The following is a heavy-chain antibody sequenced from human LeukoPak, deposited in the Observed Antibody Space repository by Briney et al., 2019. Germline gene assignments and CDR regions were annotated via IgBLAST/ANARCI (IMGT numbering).Heavy chain of an antibody. D-gene: IGHD3-22*01. V-gene: IGHV3-30*18. J-gene: IGHJ4*02. CDR1: GFTFSSYG. CDR3: AKDEGYDSSGYCFDY. CDR2: ISYDGSNK. Sequence: PPGRSLRLSCAASGFTFSSYGMHWVRQAPGKGLEWEAVISYDGSNKYYADSVKGRFTISRDNSKNTLYLQMNSLRAEDTAVYYCAKDEGYDSSGYCFDYWGQGTLVTVSS.